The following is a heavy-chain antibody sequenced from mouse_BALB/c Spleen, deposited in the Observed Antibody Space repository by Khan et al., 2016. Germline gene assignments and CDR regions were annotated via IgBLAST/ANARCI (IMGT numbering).Heavy chain of an antibody. Sequence: QVQLKQSGPGLVAPSQSLSITCTVSGFSLTSYGVHWVRQPPGKGLEWLGVIWAGGSTNYNSALMSRLSISKDNSKSQVFLKMNSLQTDDTAMYYCARGRNWDGGFAYWGQGTLVTVSA. V-gene: IGHV2-9*02. CDR2: IWAGGST. CDR3: ARGRNWDGGFAY. D-gene: IGHD4-1*01. CDR1: GFSLTSYG. J-gene: IGHJ3*01.